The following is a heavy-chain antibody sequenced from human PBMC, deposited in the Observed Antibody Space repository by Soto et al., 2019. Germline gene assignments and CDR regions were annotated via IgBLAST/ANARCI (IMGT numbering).Heavy chain of an antibody. CDR3: AKDALYSNYPYGMDV. D-gene: IGHD4-4*01. J-gene: IGHJ6*02. CDR2: ISGSGGST. V-gene: IGHV3-23*01. CDR1: GFTFSSYA. Sequence: GGSLRLSCAASGFTFSSYAMSWVRQAPGKGLEWVSTISGSGGSTYYADSVKGRFTISRDNSKNTLYLQMNSLRAEDTAVYYCAKDALYSNYPYGMDVWGQGTTVTVSS.